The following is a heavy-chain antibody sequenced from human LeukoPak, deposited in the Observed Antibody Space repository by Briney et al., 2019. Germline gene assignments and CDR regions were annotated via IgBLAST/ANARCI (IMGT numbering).Heavy chain of an antibody. Sequence: GGSLRLSCAASGFTFSGNWMNWVRHAPGKGLVWVSRINGDGSSTSYADSVKGRFTISRDNARNTLYLQMNSLRAEDTAVYYCASLGGITVTGPYDFDYWGQGTLVTVSS. J-gene: IGHJ4*02. CDR2: INGDGSST. V-gene: IGHV3-74*01. CDR1: GFTFSGNW. CDR3: ASLGGITVTGPYDFDY. D-gene: IGHD1-20*01.